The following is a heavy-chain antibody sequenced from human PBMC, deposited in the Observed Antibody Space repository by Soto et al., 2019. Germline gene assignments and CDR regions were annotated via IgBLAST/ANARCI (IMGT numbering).Heavy chain of an antibody. CDR3: ARDRLGAFDP. J-gene: IGHJ5*02. CDR1: GVTFSSYA. V-gene: IGHV1-69*13. D-gene: IGHD3-16*01. Sequence: SVRVSCKASGVTFSSYAISWVRQAPGQGLEWMGGIIPIFGTANYAQKFQGRVTITADESTSTAYMELSSLRSEDTAVYYCARDRLGAFDPWGQGTQVTVSS. CDR2: IIPIFGTA.